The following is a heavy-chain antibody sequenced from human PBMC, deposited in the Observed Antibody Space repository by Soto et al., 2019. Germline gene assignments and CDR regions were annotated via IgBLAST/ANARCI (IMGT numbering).Heavy chain of an antibody. D-gene: IGHD6-13*01. Sequence: SETLSLTCTVSGGSISSSSYYWGWIRQPPGKGLEWIGSIYYSGSTYYNPSLKSRVTISVDTSKNQFSLKLSSVTAADTAVYYCARCIAAAGFYYYYYYGMDVWGQGTTVT. CDR1: GGSISSSSYY. CDR2: IYYSGST. CDR3: ARCIAAAGFYYYYYYGMDV. V-gene: IGHV4-39*01. J-gene: IGHJ6*02.